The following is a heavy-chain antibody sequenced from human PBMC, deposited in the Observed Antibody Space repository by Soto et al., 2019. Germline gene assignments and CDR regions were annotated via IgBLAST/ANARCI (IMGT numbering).Heavy chain of an antibody. CDR3: ARGTGRIAAAGPADWFDP. CDR1: GGSISSGDYY. J-gene: IGHJ5*02. V-gene: IGHV4-30-4*01. D-gene: IGHD6-13*01. CDR2: IYYSGST. Sequence: SETLSLTCTVSGGSISSGDYYWSWIRQPPGKGLEWIGYIYYSGSTYYNPSLKSRVTISVDTSKNQFSLELSPVTAADTAVYYCARGTGRIAAAGPADWFDPWGQGTLVTVSS.